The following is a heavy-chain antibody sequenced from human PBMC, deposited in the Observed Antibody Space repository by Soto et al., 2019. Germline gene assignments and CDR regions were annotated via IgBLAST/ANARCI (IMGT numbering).Heavy chain of an antibody. J-gene: IGHJ5*02. D-gene: IGHD3-22*01. Sequence: PSETLSLTCIVSGGSVSSSNWWSWVRQPPGKGLEWIGESYHSGSTTYNPSLKSRATISVDKSENQFSLRLKSVTAADTAVYYCASVCSDYDNSGYYRPWGPGTLVTVSS. CDR2: SYHSGST. CDR3: ASVCSDYDNSGYYRP. CDR1: GGSVSSSNW. V-gene: IGHV4-4*02.